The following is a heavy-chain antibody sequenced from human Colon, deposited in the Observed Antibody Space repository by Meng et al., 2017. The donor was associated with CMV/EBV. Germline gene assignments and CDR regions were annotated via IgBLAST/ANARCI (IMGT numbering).Heavy chain of an antibody. CDR1: GFTFSTYA. Sequence: EVQLLESGGGVVQPGGSLRLSCAASGFTFSTYAMSWVRQAPGQGLEWVSSVSGSGASTYYADSVKGQFTVSRDNSKNTLYLQMNSLRAEDTAVYYCAKIAGYCSSATCLDSWGQGVMVTVAA. CDR3: AKIAGYCSSATCLDS. V-gene: IGHV3-23*01. J-gene: IGHJ4*02. D-gene: IGHD2-2*03. CDR2: VSGSGAST.